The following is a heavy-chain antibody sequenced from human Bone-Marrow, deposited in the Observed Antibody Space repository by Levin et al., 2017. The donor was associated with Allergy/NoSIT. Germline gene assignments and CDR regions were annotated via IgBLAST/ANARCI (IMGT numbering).Heavy chain of an antibody. V-gene: IGHV4-39*01. J-gene: IGHJ4*02. CDR3: VTQPRHIFTGPGFDY. Sequence: SQTLSLTCNVSNDPIRSDYYYWAWIRQPPGKGLEWVATHDVRDENTFSNPSLKSRVSISVDTSKNHFSLTLTSVTVADTAVYYCVTQPRHIFTGPGFDYWGQGTFVTVSS. D-gene: IGHD1-14*01. CDR2: HDVRDENT. CDR1: NDPIRSDYYY.